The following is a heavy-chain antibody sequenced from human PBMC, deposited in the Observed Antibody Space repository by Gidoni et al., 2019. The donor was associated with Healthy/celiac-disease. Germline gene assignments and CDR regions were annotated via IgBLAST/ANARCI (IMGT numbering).Heavy chain of an antibody. CDR3: ARQDRSGDAFDI. CDR2: IYYSGST. Sequence: QLQESGPGLVKPSETLSLTSTVSGGYISSSSYYWGWIRQPPGKGLEWIGSIYYSGSTYYNPSLKSRVTISVDTSKNQFSLKLSSVTAADTAVYYCARQDRSGDAFDIWGQGTMVTVSS. CDR1: GGYISSSSYY. J-gene: IGHJ3*02. D-gene: IGHD6-19*01. V-gene: IGHV4-39*01.